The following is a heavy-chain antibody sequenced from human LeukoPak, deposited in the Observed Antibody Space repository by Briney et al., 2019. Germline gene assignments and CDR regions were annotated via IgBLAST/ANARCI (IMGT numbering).Heavy chain of an antibody. CDR1: GFTFSSYG. D-gene: IGHD3-22*01. CDR3: AKDFGGGDSSGYFDY. V-gene: IGHV3-30*18. Sequence: GGSLRLSCAASGFTFSSYGMHWVRQAPGKGLEWVAVISYDGSNKYYADSVKGRFTISRGNSKNTLYLQMNSLRAEDTAVYYCAKDFGGGDSSGYFDYWGQGTLVTVSS. J-gene: IGHJ4*02. CDR2: ISYDGSNK.